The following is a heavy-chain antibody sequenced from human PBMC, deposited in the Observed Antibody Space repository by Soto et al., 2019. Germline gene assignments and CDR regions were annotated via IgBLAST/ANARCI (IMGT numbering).Heavy chain of an antibody. D-gene: IGHD5-12*01. CDR2: IYYSGST. CDR1: GGSFSGYY. Sequence: SETLSLTCAVYGGSFSGYYWSWIRQPPGKGLEWIGYIYYSGSTNYNPSLKSRVTISVDTSKNQFSLKLSSVTAADTAVYYCARDSGYVTFDYWGQGTLVTVSS. V-gene: IGHV4-59*01. CDR3: ARDSGYVTFDY. J-gene: IGHJ4*02.